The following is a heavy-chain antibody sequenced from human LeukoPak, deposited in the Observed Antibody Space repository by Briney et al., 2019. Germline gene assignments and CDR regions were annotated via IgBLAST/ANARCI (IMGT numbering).Heavy chain of an antibody. V-gene: IGHV3-23*01. CDR3: AKGASPLDY. D-gene: IGHD2-2*01. CDR1: GFTFSNYA. J-gene: IGHJ4*02. Sequence: GGSLRLSCTASGFTFSNYAMSWVRQAPGKGLEWVSTISSSGGSTYYADSVKGRFTISRDTSKNTLYLQMNSLRAEDTALYYCAKGASPLDYWGQGTLVTVSS. CDR2: ISSSGGST.